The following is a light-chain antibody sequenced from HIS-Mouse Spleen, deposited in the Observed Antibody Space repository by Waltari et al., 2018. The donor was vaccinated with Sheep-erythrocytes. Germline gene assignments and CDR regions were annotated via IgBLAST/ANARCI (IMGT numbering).Light chain of an antibody. CDR3: SSYTSSSTQV. Sequence: QSALTQPASVSGSPGQSITISCTGTSSDVGGYNYVSWYQQHPGKAPKLMIYEVSKRPSGVSNRFSGSKSGNTASRTISGLQAEDEADYYCSSYTSSSTQVFGGGTKLTVL. J-gene: IGLJ2*01. CDR2: EVS. CDR1: SSDVGGYNY. V-gene: IGLV2-14*01.